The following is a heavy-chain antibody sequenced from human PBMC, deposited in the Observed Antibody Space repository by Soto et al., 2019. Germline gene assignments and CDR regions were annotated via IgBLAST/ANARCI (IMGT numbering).Heavy chain of an antibody. V-gene: IGHV1-18*04. J-gene: IGHJ4*02. CDR1: GYTFTSYG. CDR2: ISAYNGNT. Sequence: GASVKVSGKASGYTFTSYGISWVRQAPGQGLEWMGWISAYNGNTNYAQKLQGRVTMTTDTSTSTAYMELRSLRSDDTAVYYCARDVSPGYYYDSSGYPDYWGQGTLVTVS. CDR3: ARDVSPGYYYDSSGYPDY. D-gene: IGHD3-22*01.